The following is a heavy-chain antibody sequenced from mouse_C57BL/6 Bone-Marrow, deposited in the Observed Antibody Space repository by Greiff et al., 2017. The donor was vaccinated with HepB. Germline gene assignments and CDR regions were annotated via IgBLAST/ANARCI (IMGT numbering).Heavy chain of an antibody. Sequence: EVNVVESGGGLVQPGGSMKLSCVASGFTFSNYWMNWVRQSPEKGLEWVAQIRLKSDNYATHYAESVKGRFTISRDDSKSSVYLQMNNLRAEDTGIYYCTARLITTVVATDVWGTGTTVTVSS. V-gene: IGHV6-3*01. CDR3: TARLITTVVATDV. CDR2: IRLKSDNYAT. D-gene: IGHD1-1*01. J-gene: IGHJ1*03. CDR1: GFTFSNYW.